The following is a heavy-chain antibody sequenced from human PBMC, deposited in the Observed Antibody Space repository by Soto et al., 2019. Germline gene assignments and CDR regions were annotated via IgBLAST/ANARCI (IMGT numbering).Heavy chain of an antibody. V-gene: IGHV1-69*01. D-gene: IGHD3-22*01. CDR3: ARDSREYYYDSSGYYYSFDY. Sequence: QGQLVQSGAEVKKPGSSVKVSCKASGGTFSSYAISWVRQAPGQGLEWMGGIIPIFGTANYAQKFQGRVTITADESTSTAYMELSSLRSEDTAVYYCARDSREYYYDSSGYYYSFDYWGQGTLVTVSS. CDR1: GGTFSSYA. CDR2: IIPIFGTA. J-gene: IGHJ4*02.